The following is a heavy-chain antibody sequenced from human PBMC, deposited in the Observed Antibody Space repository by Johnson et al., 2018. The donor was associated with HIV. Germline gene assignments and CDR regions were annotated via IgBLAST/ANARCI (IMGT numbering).Heavy chain of an antibody. Sequence: VQLVESGGGLVQPGGSLRLSCAASGFSIRTYAMNWVRQAPGKGLEWVSGISASGVTTDYADSVKGRFTISRDDSRNTLYVQKNSLRAEDTAIYECPKVMDYYARVWSDGFDIWCQGTMVTVSS. CDR3: PKVMDYYARVWSDGFDI. D-gene: IGHD3-10*01. CDR1: GFSIRTYA. J-gene: IGHJ3*02. V-gene: IGHV3-23*04. CDR2: ISASGVTT.